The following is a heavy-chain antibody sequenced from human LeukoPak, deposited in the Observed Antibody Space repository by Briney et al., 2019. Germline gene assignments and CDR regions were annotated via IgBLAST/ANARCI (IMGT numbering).Heavy chain of an antibody. V-gene: IGHV1-8*03. J-gene: IGHJ5*02. CDR3: AKSYFGSGTYSPHVS. CDR2: MNPDSGIT. CDR1: GYTFTTYD. Sequence: GASVKVSCKASGYTFTTYDINWVRQATGQGLEWMGWMNPDSGITGYAQRFQGRVTITWDTSISTAYMELSSLRSEDTAMYYCAKSYFGSGTYSPHVSWGQGTLVTVSS. D-gene: IGHD3-10*01.